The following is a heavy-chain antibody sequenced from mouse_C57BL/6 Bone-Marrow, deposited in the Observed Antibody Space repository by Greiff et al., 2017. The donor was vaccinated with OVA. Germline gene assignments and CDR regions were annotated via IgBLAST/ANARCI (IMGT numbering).Heavy chain of an antibody. Sequence: QVQLQQPGAELVRPGSSVKLSCKASGYTFTSYWMHWVKQRPIQGLEWIGNIDPSDSETHYNQKFKDKATLTVDKSSSTAYMQLSSLTAEDSAVYYCARGVMVKKAWFAYWGQGTLVTVSA. J-gene: IGHJ3*01. D-gene: IGHD2-3*01. CDR3: ARGVMVKKAWFAY. CDR1: GYTFTSYW. CDR2: IDPSDSET. V-gene: IGHV1-52*01.